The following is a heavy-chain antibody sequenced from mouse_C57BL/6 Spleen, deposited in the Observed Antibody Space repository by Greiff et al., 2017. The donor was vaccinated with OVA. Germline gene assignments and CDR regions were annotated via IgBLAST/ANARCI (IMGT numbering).Heavy chain of an antibody. CDR3: ARDGNYYGSSIDY. J-gene: IGHJ2*01. Sequence: VQLQQPGAELVKPGASVKMSCKASGYTFTSYWITWVKQRPGQGLEWIGDIYPGSGSTNYNEKFKSKATLTVDTSSSTAYMQLSSLTSEDSAVYYCARDGNYYGSSIDYWGQGTTLTVSS. V-gene: IGHV1-55*01. CDR2: IYPGSGST. CDR1: GYTFTSYW. D-gene: IGHD1-1*01.